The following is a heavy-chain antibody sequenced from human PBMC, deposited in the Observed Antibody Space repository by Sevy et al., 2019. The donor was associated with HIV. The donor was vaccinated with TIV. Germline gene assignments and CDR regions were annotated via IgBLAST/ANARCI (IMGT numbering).Heavy chain of an antibody. CDR1: GGSISSSSYY. CDR2: IYYSGST. CDR3: ARQQTRWFDP. J-gene: IGHJ5*02. V-gene: IGHV4-39*01. Sequence: GSLRLSCTVSGGSISSSSYYWGWIRQPPGKGLEWIGSIYYSGSTYYNPSLKSRVTISVDTSKNQFSLKLSSVTAADTAVYYCARQQTRWFDPWGQGTLVTVSS.